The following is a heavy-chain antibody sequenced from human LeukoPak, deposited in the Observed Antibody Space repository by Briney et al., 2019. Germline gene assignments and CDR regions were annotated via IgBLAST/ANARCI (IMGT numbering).Heavy chain of an antibody. J-gene: IGHJ5*02. CDR2: INPNSGGT. CDR3: ARAYGSGSYNNWFDP. V-gene: IGHV1-2*02. CDR1: GYTFTGYY. D-gene: IGHD3-10*01. Sequence: ASVKVSCKASGYTFTGYYMHWVRQAPGQGLEWMGWINPNSGGTNYAQKFQGRVTMTRNTSISTAYMELSSLRSEDTAVYYCARAYGSGSYNNWFDPWGQGTLVTVSS.